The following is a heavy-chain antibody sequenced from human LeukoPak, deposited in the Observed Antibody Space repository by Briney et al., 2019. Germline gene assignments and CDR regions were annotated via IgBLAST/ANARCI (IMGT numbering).Heavy chain of an antibody. D-gene: IGHD1-14*01. Sequence: ASVKVSCKASGYTFTGSYMHWVRQAPGQGLEWMGWINPNSGDTNYAQKFQGRVTMTSDTSISTVYMELNSLRSDGTAVFYCARGPTGRLDHWGQGTLVTVSS. V-gene: IGHV1-2*02. J-gene: IGHJ4*02. CDR1: GYTFTGSY. CDR3: ARGPTGRLDH. CDR2: INPNSGDT.